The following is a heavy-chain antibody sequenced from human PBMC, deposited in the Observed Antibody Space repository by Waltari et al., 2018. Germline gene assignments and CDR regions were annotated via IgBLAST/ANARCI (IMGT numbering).Heavy chain of an antibody. Sequence: QVQLVQSGAEVKKPGASVKVSCKASGYTFTGYYMHWVRQAPGKGLAGMGGINPNSGSTNYAQKFQGRVTMTRETSISTAYMELSRLRSDDTAVYYCAGCHSSGWYYFDYWGQGTPVTVSS. CDR2: INPNSGST. J-gene: IGHJ4*02. CDR3: AGCHSSGWYYFDY. V-gene: IGHV1-2*02. D-gene: IGHD6-19*01. CDR1: GYTFTGYY.